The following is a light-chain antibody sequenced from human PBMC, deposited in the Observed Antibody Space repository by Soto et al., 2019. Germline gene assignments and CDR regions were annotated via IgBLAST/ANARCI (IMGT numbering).Light chain of an antibody. CDR3: QQYNDNWT. CDR2: KAS. V-gene: IGKV1-5*03. CDR1: QIVSRW. J-gene: IGKJ1*01. Sequence: DIQMTQSPSTLSASVGDKVTITCLASQIVSRWLAWYQQKPGKAPKLLIYKASTLESGVPSRFSGSGSGTEFTLAISSLQPDDSATYYCQQYNDNWTFGQGTKV.